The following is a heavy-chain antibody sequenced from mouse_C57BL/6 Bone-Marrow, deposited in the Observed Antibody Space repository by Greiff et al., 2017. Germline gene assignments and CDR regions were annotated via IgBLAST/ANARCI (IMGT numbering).Heavy chain of an antibody. J-gene: IGHJ1*03. Sequence: VQLQQSGAELARPGASVKLSCKASGYTFTSYGISWVKQRTGQGLEWIGEIYPRSGNTYYNEKFKGKATLTADKSSSTAYMELRSLTSEDSAVYFCARLRIYYYYDGVWWYFDVWGTGTTVTVSS. CDR1: GYTFTSYG. V-gene: IGHV1-81*01. CDR2: IYPRSGNT. CDR3: ARLRIYYYYDGVWWYFDV. D-gene: IGHD2-4*01.